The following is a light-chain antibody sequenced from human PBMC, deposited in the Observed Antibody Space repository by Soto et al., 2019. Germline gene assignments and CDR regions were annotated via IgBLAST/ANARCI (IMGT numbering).Light chain of an antibody. V-gene: IGKV1-39*01. CDR2: AAS. J-gene: IGKJ5*01. CDR3: QQRYSTPIT. Sequence: DIQMTQSPSSLSASVGDRVTITCRASQSISSYLNWYQQKPGKAPKLLIYAASSLQSGVPSRFSGSGSGTDFTLTISSLQPEDFATYYCQQRYSTPITFGQVTRLEIK. CDR1: QSISSY.